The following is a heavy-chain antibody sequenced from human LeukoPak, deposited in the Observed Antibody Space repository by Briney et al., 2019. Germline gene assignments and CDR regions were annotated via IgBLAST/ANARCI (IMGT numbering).Heavy chain of an antibody. D-gene: IGHD1-26*01. CDR2: ISYDGTKR. CDR3: ARDLVSGSYGGWFDP. J-gene: IGHJ5*02. V-gene: IGHV3-30*04. CDR1: GFTFSNYA. Sequence: GGSLRLSCAASGFTFSNYAMHWVRQAPGKGLEWVAVISYDGTKRYYQDSVKGRFTISRDNSRDTLYLQVSSLRPEDTAVYYCARDLVSGSYGGWFDPRGQGTLVTVSS.